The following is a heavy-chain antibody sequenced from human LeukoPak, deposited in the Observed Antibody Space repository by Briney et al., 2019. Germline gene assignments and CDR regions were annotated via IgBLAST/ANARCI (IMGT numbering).Heavy chain of an antibody. CDR2: IDWDDDK. D-gene: IGHD1-26*01. V-gene: IGHV2-70*11. J-gene: IGHJ4*02. Sequence: SGPTLVNPTQTLTLTCTFSGFSLSTSGMCVSWIRQPPGKALEWLARIDWDDDKYYSTSLKTRLTISKDTSKNQVVLTMTNMDPVDTATYYCARIRTYSGSYYYDYWGQGTLVTVSS. CDR3: ARIRTYSGSYYYDY. CDR1: GFSLSTSGMC.